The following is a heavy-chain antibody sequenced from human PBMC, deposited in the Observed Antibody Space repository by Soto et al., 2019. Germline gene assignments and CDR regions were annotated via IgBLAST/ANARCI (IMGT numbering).Heavy chain of an antibody. CDR3: ARDGRGACVNQKCALPSSYYYMDV. CDR2: THHSGTT. J-gene: IGHJ6*03. D-gene: IGHD1-26*01. Sequence: KPSETLSLTCAVSGGSISTRNWWTWVRQTPGKGLEWIGETHHSGTTNYNPSLKSRVTISIDTSENLFSLELTSVTAADTAIYYCARDGRGACVNQKCALPSSYYYMDVWGKGTSVTVSS. CDR1: GGSISTRNW. V-gene: IGHV4-4*02.